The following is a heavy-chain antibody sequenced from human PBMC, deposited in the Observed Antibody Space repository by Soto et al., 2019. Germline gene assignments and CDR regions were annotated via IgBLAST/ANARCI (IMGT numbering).Heavy chain of an antibody. CDR3: ARGLRFEGGPRGDSYYFDY. D-gene: IGHD3-3*01. Sequence: GASVKVSCKASGFTFTSYAMHWVRQAPGQRLEWMGWINAGNGNTKYSQRFQGRVTITRDTSASTAYMELSSLRSEDTAVYYCARGLRFEGGPRGDSYYFDYWGQGTLVTVSS. J-gene: IGHJ4*02. CDR1: GFTFTSYA. CDR2: INAGNGNT. V-gene: IGHV1-3*01.